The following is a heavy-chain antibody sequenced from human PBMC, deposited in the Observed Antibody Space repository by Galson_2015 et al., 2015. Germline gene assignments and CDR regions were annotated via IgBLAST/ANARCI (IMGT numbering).Heavy chain of an antibody. D-gene: IGHD2-8*02. CDR1: GFTFSSYW. V-gene: IGHV3-7*01. J-gene: IGHJ4*02. CDR2: IKQDGSEK. CDR3: ARGHCTGGVCYFDY. Sequence: SLRLSCAASGFTFSSYWMSWVRQAPGKGLEWVANIKQDGSEKYYVDSVKGRFTISRDNAKNSLYLQMNSLRAEDTAVYYCARGHCTGGVCYFDYWGQGTLVTVSS.